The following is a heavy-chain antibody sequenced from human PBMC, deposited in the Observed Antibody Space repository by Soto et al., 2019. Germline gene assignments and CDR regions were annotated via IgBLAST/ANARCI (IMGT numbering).Heavy chain of an antibody. CDR3: ARGGIEYSSENWYFDL. D-gene: IGHD6-6*01. V-gene: IGHV1-69*01. CDR1: GGTFSSYA. CDR2: IIPIFGTA. J-gene: IGHJ2*01. Sequence: QVQLVQSGAEVKKPGSSVKVSCKASGGTFSSYAISWVRQAPGQGLEWMGGIIPIFGTANYAQKFQGRVTITADESTRTAYMELSSLRSEDTAVYYCARGGIEYSSENWYFDLWGRGTLVTVSS.